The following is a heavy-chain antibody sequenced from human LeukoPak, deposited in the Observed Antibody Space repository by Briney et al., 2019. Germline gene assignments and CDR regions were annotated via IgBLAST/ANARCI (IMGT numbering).Heavy chain of an antibody. Sequence: ASVKVSSKASGYTFTSYGISWVRQAPGQGLEWMGWISAYNGNTNYAQKLQGRVTMTTDTSTSTAYMELRSLRSDDTAVYYCARETRSMVMFDYWGQGTLVTVSS. J-gene: IGHJ4*02. CDR2: ISAYNGNT. CDR1: GYTFTSYG. CDR3: ARETRSMVMFDY. D-gene: IGHD2-8*01. V-gene: IGHV1-18*01.